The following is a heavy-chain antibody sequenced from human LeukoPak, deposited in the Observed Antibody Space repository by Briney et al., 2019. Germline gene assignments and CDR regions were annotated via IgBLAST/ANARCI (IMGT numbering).Heavy chain of an antibody. CDR2: INPNSGGT. CDR3: ARVPPDYGDYEYYFDY. J-gene: IGHJ4*02. V-gene: IGHV1-2*02. CDR1: GYTFTGYY. Sequence: ASVKVSCKASGYTFTGYYMHCVRQAPVQGLEWMGWINPNSGGTNYAQKFQGRVTMTRDTSISRAYMELSRLRADDTAVYYCARVPPDYGDYEYYFDYWGQGTLVTVSS. D-gene: IGHD4-17*01.